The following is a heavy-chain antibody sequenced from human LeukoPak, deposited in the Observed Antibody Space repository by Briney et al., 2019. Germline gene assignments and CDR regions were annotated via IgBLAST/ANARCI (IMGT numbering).Heavy chain of an antibody. Sequence: ASVKVSCKASGYSFTSYYMHWVRQAPGQGLEWMGFINPSGSSAAYAQKFQGRLTMTRDMFTSTDYMELTSLTSDDTAVYYCARGRGALGYMDVWGKGTTVTVSS. CDR1: GYSFTSYY. D-gene: IGHD3-10*01. V-gene: IGHV1-46*01. CDR2: INPSGSSA. CDR3: ARGRGALGYMDV. J-gene: IGHJ6*03.